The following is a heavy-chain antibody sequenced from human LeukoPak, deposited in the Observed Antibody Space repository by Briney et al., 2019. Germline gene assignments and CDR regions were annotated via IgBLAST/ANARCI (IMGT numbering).Heavy chain of an antibody. D-gene: IGHD6-19*01. J-gene: IGHJ4*02. CDR2: ISGSGGST. CDR3: AKLGTSSGWYSYFDY. CDR1: GFTFSSYA. Sequence: SGGSLRLSCAASGFTFSSYAMSWVRQAPGKGLEWVSAISGSGGSTYYADSVKGRFTIPRDNSKNTLYLQMNSLRAEDTAVYYCAKLGTSSGWYSYFDYWGQGTLVTVSS. V-gene: IGHV3-23*01.